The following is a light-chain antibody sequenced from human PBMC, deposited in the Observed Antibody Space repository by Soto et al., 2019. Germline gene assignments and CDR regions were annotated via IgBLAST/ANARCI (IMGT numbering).Light chain of an antibody. Sequence: DIQMTQSPSSVSASIGDRVSITCRASQGISTYLGWYQQKPGKAPKLLIYPASSLQTGVPSRFSGSGSGTDFTLTISSLQPEDFGPYYCQQAISFPITFGQGTRLEIK. CDR2: PAS. CDR1: QGISTY. CDR3: QQAISFPIT. J-gene: IGKJ5*01. V-gene: IGKV1-12*01.